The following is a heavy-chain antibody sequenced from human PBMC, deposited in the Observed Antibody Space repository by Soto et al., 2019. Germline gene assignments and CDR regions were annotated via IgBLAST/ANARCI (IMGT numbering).Heavy chain of an antibody. CDR2: ISYDGSNK. J-gene: IGHJ4*02. Sequence: QVQLVESGGGVVQPGRSLRLSCAASGFNFSSYAMHWVRQAPGKGLEWVAVISYDGSNKYYADSVKGRFTISRDNSKNTLYRQMNSLRAEDTAVYYCARDGGFGELFDYWGQGTLVTVSS. D-gene: IGHD3-10*01. CDR3: ARDGGFGELFDY. CDR1: GFNFSSYA. V-gene: IGHV3-30-3*01.